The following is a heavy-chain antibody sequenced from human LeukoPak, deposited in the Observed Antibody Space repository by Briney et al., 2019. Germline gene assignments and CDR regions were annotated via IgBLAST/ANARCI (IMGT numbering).Heavy chain of an antibody. J-gene: IGHJ5*02. Sequence: GRSLRLSCAASGFTFDDYAMHWVRQAPGKGLEWVSGISWNSGSIGYADSVKGRFTISRDNAKNSLYLQMNSLRAEDTALYYCAKDSGYDLGAKWFDPWGQGTLVTVSS. CDR2: ISWNSGSI. CDR1: GFTFDDYA. D-gene: IGHD5-12*01. V-gene: IGHV3-9*01. CDR3: AKDSGYDLGAKWFDP.